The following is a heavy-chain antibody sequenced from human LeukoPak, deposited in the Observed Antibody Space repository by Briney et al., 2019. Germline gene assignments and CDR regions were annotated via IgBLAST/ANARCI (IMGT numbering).Heavy chain of an antibody. CDR2: TSDSGGST. CDR1: GFTFSNYA. CDR3: AKDPVTLRLGELSHDY. D-gene: IGHD3-16*02. J-gene: IGHJ4*02. V-gene: IGHV3-23*01. Sequence: GGSLRLPCAASGFTFSNYAMSWVRQAPGKGLEWVSATSDSGGSTYYADSVKGRFTISRDNSKNTLYLQMNSLRAEDTAVYYCAKDPVTLRLGELSHDYWGQGTLVTVSS.